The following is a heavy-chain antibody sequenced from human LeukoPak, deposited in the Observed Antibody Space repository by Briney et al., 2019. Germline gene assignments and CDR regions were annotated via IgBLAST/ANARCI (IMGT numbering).Heavy chain of an antibody. CDR1: GFTFSDYY. CDR2: ISSSGSTI. Sequence: GGSLRLSCAASGFTFSDYYMTWIRQAPGKGLECISYISSSGSTIYYADSVKGRFTISRDNAKNSLYLQMNSLRAEDTAVYYCARDFMTTVVKGPFDIWGQGTMVTVSS. D-gene: IGHD4-23*01. CDR3: ARDFMTTVVKGPFDI. V-gene: IGHV3-11*01. J-gene: IGHJ3*02.